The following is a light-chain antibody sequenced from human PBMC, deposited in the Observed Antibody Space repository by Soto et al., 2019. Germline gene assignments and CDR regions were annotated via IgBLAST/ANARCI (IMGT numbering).Light chain of an antibody. J-gene: IGKJ1*01. CDR1: QTVTKSY. Sequence: ETVLTQSPRPLSLSPGERATLSCRASQTVTKSYLAWYQQKPGQAPRLLIFGTSSRATGVPDRFSGSGSGTDFTLTISSLEPEDFAVYFCQQSGSSPWTFGHGTKVDIK. CDR2: GTS. CDR3: QQSGSSPWT. V-gene: IGKV3-20*01.